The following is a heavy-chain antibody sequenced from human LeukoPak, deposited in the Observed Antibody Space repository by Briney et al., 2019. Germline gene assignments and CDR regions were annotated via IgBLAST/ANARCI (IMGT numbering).Heavy chain of an antibody. Sequence: ASVKVSCKASGYTFTSCGISWVRQAPGQGLEWMGWISAYNGNTNYAQKLQGRVTMTTDTSTSKAYMELRSLRSDDTAVYYCAGGDIVVHDAFDIWGQGTMVTVSS. CDR1: GYTFTSCG. J-gene: IGHJ3*02. CDR2: ISAYNGNT. V-gene: IGHV1-18*01. CDR3: AGGDIVVHDAFDI. D-gene: IGHD2-15*01.